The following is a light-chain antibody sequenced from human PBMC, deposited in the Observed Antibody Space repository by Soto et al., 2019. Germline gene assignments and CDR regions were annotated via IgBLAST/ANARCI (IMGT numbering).Light chain of an antibody. CDR1: QSVSSL. CDR2: DTS. J-gene: IGKJ3*01. Sequence: IVLTQSPATLSVSPGERATLSCRASQSVSSLLAWYQQKPRQAPRLLIYDTSTRATGIPARFSGSGSGTDFTLTISSLQSEDFAIYYCQQYSSWPFTFGPGTKVAIE. V-gene: IGKV3-15*01. CDR3: QQYSSWPFT.